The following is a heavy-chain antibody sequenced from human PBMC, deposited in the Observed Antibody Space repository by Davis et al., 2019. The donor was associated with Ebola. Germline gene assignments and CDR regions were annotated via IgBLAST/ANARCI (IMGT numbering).Heavy chain of an antibody. D-gene: IGHD3-3*01. CDR2: INHSGST. CDR3: ARQGWSGYSLRHWLDP. Sequence: MPRGSLRLSCAVYGGFFSGYYWSWIRQPPGKGLEWIGEINHSGSTNYNPSLKSRVTISVDTSKNQFSLKLRSVTAADTAVYYCARQGWSGYSLRHWLDPWGQGTLVTVSS. V-gene: IGHV4-34*01. J-gene: IGHJ5*02. CDR1: GGFFSGYY.